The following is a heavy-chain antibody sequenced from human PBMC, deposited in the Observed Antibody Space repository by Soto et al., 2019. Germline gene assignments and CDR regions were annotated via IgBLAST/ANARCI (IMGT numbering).Heavy chain of an antibody. D-gene: IGHD1-26*01. CDR3: GTLQLSGYFDY. J-gene: IGHJ4*02. CDR2: IDPSDSYN. Sequence: PGECLKISCKGSGYSFTSYWISWVRQMPGKGLEWMGRIDPSDSYNNYSPSFQGHVTISADKSISTAYLQWSSLKASHTAMYECGTLQLSGYFDYWGQGTLVTVSS. CDR1: GYSFTSYW. V-gene: IGHV5-10-1*01.